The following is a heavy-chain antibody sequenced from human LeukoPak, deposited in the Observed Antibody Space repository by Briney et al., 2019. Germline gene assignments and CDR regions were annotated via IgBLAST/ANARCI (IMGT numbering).Heavy chain of an antibody. CDR2: ISHSGST. CDR1: GDSISGYY. D-gene: IGHD3-10*01. J-gene: IGHJ4*02. V-gene: IGHV4-59*08. CDR3: ARHVPPSGDHFDC. Sequence: SETLSLTCTVSGDSISGYYWSWIRQPPGKGLEWIAYISHSGSTNYNPSLKSRVTISVDTSKNQFSLKLSSVTAADTAVYYCARHVPPSGDHFDCWGQGTLVTVSS.